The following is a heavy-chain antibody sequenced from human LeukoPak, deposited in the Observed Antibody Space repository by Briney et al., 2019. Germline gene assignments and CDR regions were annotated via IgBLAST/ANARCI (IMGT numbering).Heavy chain of an antibody. CDR3: ARGSGYSYGYLGLRPLDY. D-gene: IGHD5-18*01. CDR1: GGSFSGYY. CDR2: INHSGST. J-gene: IGHJ4*02. V-gene: IGHV4-34*01. Sequence: SETLSLTCAVYGGSFSGYYWSWIRQPPGKGLEWIGEINHSGSTNYNPSLKSRVTISVDTSKNQFSLKLSSVTAADTAVYYCARGSGYSYGYLGLRPLDYWGQGTLVTVSS.